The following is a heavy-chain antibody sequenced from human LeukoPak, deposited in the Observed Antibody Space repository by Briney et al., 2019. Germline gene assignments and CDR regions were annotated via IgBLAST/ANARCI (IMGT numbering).Heavy chain of an antibody. CDR3: ARDRPYYYDSSGYPLDY. D-gene: IGHD3-22*01. CDR1: GFTFSSYA. CDR2: XSYDGSNK. Sequence: GGSLRLPCAASGFTFSSYAMHWVRQAPGKGLEWVXXXSYDGSNKYYADSXKGRFTISRDNSKNTLYLQMNSLRAEDTAVYYCARDRPYYYDSSGYPLDYWGQGTLVTVSS. V-gene: IGHV3-30-3*01. J-gene: IGHJ4*02.